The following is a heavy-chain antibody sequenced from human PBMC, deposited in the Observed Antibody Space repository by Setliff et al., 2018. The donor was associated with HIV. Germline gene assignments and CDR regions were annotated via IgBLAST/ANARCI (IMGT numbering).Heavy chain of an antibody. CDR1: GYTFTGYY. V-gene: IGHV1-2*04. Sequence: GASVKVSCKASGYTFTGYYMHWVRQAPGQGLEWMGWINPNSGGTNYAQKFQGWVTMTRDTSISTAYMEVSRLRSDDTAVYYCARDHCSSMSCPGLFDPWGQGTLVTVSS. CDR2: INPNSGGT. CDR3: ARDHCSSMSCPGLFDP. D-gene: IGHD2-2*01. J-gene: IGHJ5*02.